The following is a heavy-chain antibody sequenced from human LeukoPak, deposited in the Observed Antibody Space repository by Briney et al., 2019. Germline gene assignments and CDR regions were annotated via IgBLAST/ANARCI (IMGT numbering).Heavy chain of an antibody. J-gene: IGHJ4*02. CDR1: GFTFSSYA. CDR2: ISYDGSNK. CDR3: AKDIRSSGWYYFDY. V-gene: IGHV3-30-3*01. Sequence: GGSLRLSCAASGFTFSSYAIHWVRQAPGKGLEWVALISYDGSNKYYADSVKGRFTISRDNPKNTLYLQMNSLRAEDTALYYCAKDIRSSGWYYFDYWGQGTLVTVSS. D-gene: IGHD6-19*01.